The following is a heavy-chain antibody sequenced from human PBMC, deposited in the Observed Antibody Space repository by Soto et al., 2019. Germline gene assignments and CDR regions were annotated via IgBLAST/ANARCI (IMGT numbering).Heavy chain of an antibody. Sequence: ASVEVSCKASGYTFTSYYMHWVRQAPGQGLEWMGIINPSGGSTSYAQKFQGRVTMTRDTSTSTVYMELSSLRSEDTAVYYCARDISSIAAAGGMDVWGPGTPVTV. CDR1: GYTFTSYY. D-gene: IGHD6-13*01. CDR3: ARDISSIAAAGGMDV. J-gene: IGHJ6*02. CDR2: INPSGGST. V-gene: IGHV1-46*01.